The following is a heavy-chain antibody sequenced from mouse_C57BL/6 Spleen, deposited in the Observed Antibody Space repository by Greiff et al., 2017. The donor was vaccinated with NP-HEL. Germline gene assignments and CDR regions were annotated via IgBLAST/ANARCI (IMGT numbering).Heavy chain of an antibody. J-gene: IGHJ2*01. CDR1: GFTFSSYA. V-gene: IGHV5-4*01. Sequence: EVKLMESGGGLVKPGGSLKLSCAASGFTFSSYAMSWVRQTPEKRLEWVATISDGGSYTYYPDNVKGRFTISRDNAKNNLYLQMSHLKSEDTAMYYCARDRPKPAGYFDYWGQGTTLTVSS. CDR2: ISDGGSYT. CDR3: ARDRPKPAGYFDY.